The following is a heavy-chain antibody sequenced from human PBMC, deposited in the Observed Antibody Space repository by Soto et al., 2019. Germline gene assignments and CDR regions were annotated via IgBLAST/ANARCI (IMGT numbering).Heavy chain of an antibody. CDR1: GYTFTSYD. CDR3: ARGSLELRAVVDY. Sequence: QVQLVQSGAEVKKPGASLKVSCTASGYTFTSYDINWVRQATGQGLEWMGWMNPNSGNTGYAQKFQGRVTMTRNTSIGTAYMELSSLRSEDTAVYYCARGSLELRAVVDYWGQGTLVTVSS. D-gene: IGHD1-7*01. V-gene: IGHV1-8*01. CDR2: MNPNSGNT. J-gene: IGHJ4*02.